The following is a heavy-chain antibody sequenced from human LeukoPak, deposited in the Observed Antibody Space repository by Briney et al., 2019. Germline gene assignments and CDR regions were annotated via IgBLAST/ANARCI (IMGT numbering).Heavy chain of an antibody. J-gene: IGHJ4*02. V-gene: IGHV1-69*13. CDR3: ATAVPGANTAMVFVFDY. CDR1: GGTFSSYA. D-gene: IGHD5-18*01. Sequence: SVKVSCKASGGTFSSYAISWVRQAPGQGLEWMGGIIPIFGTANYAQKFQGRVTITADESTSTAYMELSSLRSEDTAVYYCATAVPGANTAMVFVFDYWGQGTLVTVSS. CDR2: IIPIFGTA.